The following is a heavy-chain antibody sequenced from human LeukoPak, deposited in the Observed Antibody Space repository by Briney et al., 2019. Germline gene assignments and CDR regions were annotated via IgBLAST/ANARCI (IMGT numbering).Heavy chain of an antibody. D-gene: IGHD3-22*01. CDR2: ISYDGSNK. CDR1: GFTFSSYG. Sequence: GGSLRLSCAASGFTFSSYGMHWVRQAPGKGLEWVAVISYDGSNKYYADSVKGRFTISRDNSKNTLYLQMNSLRAEDTAVYYCARVTVTYYYDSSGYYSPFDYWGQGTLVTVSS. V-gene: IGHV3-30*19. CDR3: ARVTVTYYYDSSGYYSPFDY. J-gene: IGHJ4*02.